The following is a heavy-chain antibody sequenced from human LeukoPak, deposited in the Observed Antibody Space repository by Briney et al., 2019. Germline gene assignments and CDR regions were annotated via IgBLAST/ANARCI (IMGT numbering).Heavy chain of an antibody. CDR3: ARAGGSYRSYAFDI. D-gene: IGHD1-26*01. V-gene: IGHV4-61*02. J-gene: IGHJ3*02. CDR1: GGSSSSGSYY. Sequence: PSETLSFTCTGSGGSSSSGSYYWSWIRQPAGKELVWIGRIYTSGSTNYNPSLKSRVTISVDTSKNQFSLKLSSVTAADTAVYYCARAGGSYRSYAFDIWGQGTMVTVSS. CDR2: IYTSGST.